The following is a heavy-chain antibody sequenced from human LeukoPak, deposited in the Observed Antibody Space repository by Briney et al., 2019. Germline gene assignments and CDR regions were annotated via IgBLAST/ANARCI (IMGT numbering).Heavy chain of an antibody. CDR1: GYSISSGYY. D-gene: IGHD2-21*02. CDR2: IYHSGST. CDR3: ARFSSATAYFDY. V-gene: IGHV4-38-2*02. Sequence: SETLSLTCTVSGYSISSGYYWGWIRQPPGKGLEWIGSIYHSGSTYYNPSLKSRVTISVDTSKNQFSLKLSSVTAADTAVYYCARFSSATAYFDYWGQGTLVTVSS. J-gene: IGHJ4*02.